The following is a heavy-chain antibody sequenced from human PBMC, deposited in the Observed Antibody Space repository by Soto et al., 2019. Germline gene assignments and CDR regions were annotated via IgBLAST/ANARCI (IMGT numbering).Heavy chain of an antibody. CDR3: ARHTPAISISDH. CDR2: IYYSGST. J-gene: IGHJ4*02. V-gene: IGHV4-39*01. CDR1: GGSISSSSYY. Sequence: QLQLQESGPGLVKPSETLSLTCTVSGGSISSSSYYWGWIRQPPGKGLEWIGSIYYSGSTYYNPSLKSRVTISEDTSKTHFSLKLSSVTAADTAVYYCARHTPAISISDHWGQGTLVTVSS. D-gene: IGHD2-15*01.